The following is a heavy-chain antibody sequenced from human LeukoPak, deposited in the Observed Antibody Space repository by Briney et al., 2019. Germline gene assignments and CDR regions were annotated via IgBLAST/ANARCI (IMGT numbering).Heavy chain of an antibody. CDR1: GFTFSSYA. CDR3: AKASSNSWVYFDY. D-gene: IGHD6-13*01. V-gene: IGHV3-23*01. Sequence: GGSLRLSCAASGFTFSSYAMSWVRQAPGKGLEWVSAISGSGDSTYYAGSVKGRFTISSDNSKNTLFLQMNSLRAEDTAVYYCAKASSNSWVYFDYWGQGSLVTVSS. J-gene: IGHJ4*02. CDR2: ISGSGDST.